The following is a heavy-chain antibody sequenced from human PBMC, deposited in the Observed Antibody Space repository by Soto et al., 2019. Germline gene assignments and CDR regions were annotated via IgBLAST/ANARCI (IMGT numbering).Heavy chain of an antibody. CDR1: GYTFTGYY. CDR2: INPNSGGT. Sequence: ASVKVSCKASGYTFTGYYMHWVRQAPGQGLEWMGWINPNSGGTNYAQKFQGWVTMTRDTSISTAYMELSRLRSDDTAVYYCARGRSSGWSNWFDPWGQGTLVTVSS. D-gene: IGHD6-19*01. J-gene: IGHJ5*02. CDR3: ARGRSSGWSNWFDP. V-gene: IGHV1-2*04.